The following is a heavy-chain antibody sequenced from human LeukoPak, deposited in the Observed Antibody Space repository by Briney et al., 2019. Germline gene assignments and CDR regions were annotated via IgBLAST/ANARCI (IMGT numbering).Heavy chain of an antibody. CDR1: GFTFSSYA. D-gene: IGHD6-19*01. J-gene: IGHJ4*02. Sequence: GGSLRLSCAASGFTFSSYAMSWVRQAPGKGLEWVSFISVSGGSTYYADSVKGRFTISRDNSKNTLYLQMNSLRAEDTAVYYCAKRVYSGWNYFDDWGQGTLVTVSS. CDR2: ISVSGGST. V-gene: IGHV3-23*01. CDR3: AKRVYSGWNYFDD.